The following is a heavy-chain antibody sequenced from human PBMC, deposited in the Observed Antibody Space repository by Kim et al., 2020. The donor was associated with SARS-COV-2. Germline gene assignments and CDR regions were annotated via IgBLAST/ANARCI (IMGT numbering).Heavy chain of an antibody. CDR3: ARRSITGTTLWFRASFYSEEDWFDP. V-gene: IGHV1-3*01. CDR1: GYTFTSYA. J-gene: IGHJ5*02. Sequence: ASVKVSCKASGYTFTSYAMHWVRQAPGQRLEWMGWINAGNGNTKYSQKFQGRVTITRDTSASTAYMELSSLRSEDTAVYYCARRSITGTTLWFRASFYSEEDWFDPWGQGTLVTVSS. D-gene: IGHD1-7*01. CDR2: INAGNGNT.